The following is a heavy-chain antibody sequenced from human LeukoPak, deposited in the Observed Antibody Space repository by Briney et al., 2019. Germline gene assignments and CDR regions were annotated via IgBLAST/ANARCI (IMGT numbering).Heavy chain of an antibody. V-gene: IGHV1-8*01. CDR3: ARLGYCSGGSCHGDYYYYMDA. CDR1: GYTFTSYD. J-gene: IGHJ6*03. CDR2: MNPNSGNT. D-gene: IGHD2-15*01. Sequence: ASVTVSCTASGYTFTSYDINWVRQAPGQGLEWMGWMNPNSGNTGHAQKFQGRVTMTRNTSISTAYMELSSLRSEDTAVYYCARLGYCSGGSCHGDYYYYMDAWGKGTTVTVSS.